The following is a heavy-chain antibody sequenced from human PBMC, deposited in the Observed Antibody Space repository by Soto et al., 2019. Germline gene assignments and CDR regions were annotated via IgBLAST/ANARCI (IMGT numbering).Heavy chain of an antibody. Sequence: GGSLRLSCAASGFTFSSYAMSWVRQAPGKGLEWVSAISGSGGSTYYADSVKGRFTISRDNSKNTLYLQMNSLRAEDTAVYYCAKEDIVVVPAATFNYYGMDVWGQGTTVTVSS. CDR3: AKEDIVVVPAATFNYYGMDV. D-gene: IGHD2-2*01. V-gene: IGHV3-23*01. J-gene: IGHJ6*02. CDR2: ISGSGGST. CDR1: GFTFSSYA.